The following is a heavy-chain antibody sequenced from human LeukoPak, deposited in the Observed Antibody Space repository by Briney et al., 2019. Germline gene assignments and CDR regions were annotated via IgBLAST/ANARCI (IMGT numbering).Heavy chain of an antibody. CDR2: ISYSGST. D-gene: IGHD4-17*01. CDR1: GDSFSSHY. Sequence: SETLSLTCTVSGDSFSSHYWSWIQQPPGKGLEWIGYISYSGSTNYNPSLKSRVTISVDTSKNQFSLKLSSVTAADTAVYYCARDLITVTKGFDIWGQGTMVSVSS. CDR3: ARDLITVTKGFDI. V-gene: IGHV4-59*11. J-gene: IGHJ3*02.